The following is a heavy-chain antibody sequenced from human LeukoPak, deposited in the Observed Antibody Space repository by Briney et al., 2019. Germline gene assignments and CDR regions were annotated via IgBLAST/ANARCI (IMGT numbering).Heavy chain of an antibody. CDR3: HSDCIQI. CDR1: GGSINNNSCY. Sequence: PSETLSLTCTVSGGSINNNSCYWGWIRQPPGKGLDWIGSLHYSGTYYNPSLKSRVSISSDTSKNQFSLKLTSVTAADTAIYYCHSDCIQIWGQGIVVTVSS. D-gene: IGHD3/OR15-3a*01. V-gene: IGHV4-39*07. J-gene: IGHJ4*02. CDR2: LHYSGT.